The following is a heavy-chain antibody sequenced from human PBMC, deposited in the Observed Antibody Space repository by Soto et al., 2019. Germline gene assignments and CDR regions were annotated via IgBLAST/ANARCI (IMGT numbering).Heavy chain of an antibody. J-gene: IGHJ4*02. V-gene: IGHV4-30-2*01. CDR2: IYHSGST. Sequence: SETLSLTCAVSGGSISSGGYSWSWIRQPPGKGLEWIGYIYHSGSTYYNPSLKSRVTISVDTSKKQFSLKLSSVTAADTAVYYCARGYCSSTSCYEFDYWGQGTLVTVSS. D-gene: IGHD2-2*01. CDR3: ARGYCSSTSCYEFDY. CDR1: GGSISSGGYS.